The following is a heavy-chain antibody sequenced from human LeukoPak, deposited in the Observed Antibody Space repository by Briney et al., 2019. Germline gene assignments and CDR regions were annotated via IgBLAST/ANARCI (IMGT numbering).Heavy chain of an antibody. Sequence: SQTLSLTCAISGDSVSSNSATWTCIRQSPSRGLEWLGRTYYRSKWYNDYAVSMKSRITINPDTSKNQFSLQLNSVTPEDTAVYYCARGSSSNSWFFDYWGQGTLVTVFS. CDR1: GDSVSSNSAT. CDR3: ARGSSSNSWFFDY. D-gene: IGHD6-13*01. CDR2: TYYRSKWYN. V-gene: IGHV6-1*01. J-gene: IGHJ4*02.